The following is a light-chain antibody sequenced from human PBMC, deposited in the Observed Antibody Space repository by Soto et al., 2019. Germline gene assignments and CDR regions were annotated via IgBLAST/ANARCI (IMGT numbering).Light chain of an antibody. J-gene: IGKJ4*01. CDR3: QQYYSGLT. Sequence: DIVMTQSPDSLAVSLGERATINRKSSQSVLYSSNNKDSFAWYQQKPGQPPKLLIYWASTRESGVPDRFSGGGSGTDFTLTISSLQAEDVAVYYCQQYYSGLTFGGGTKVEIK. V-gene: IGKV4-1*01. CDR2: WAS. CDR1: QSVLYSSNNKDS.